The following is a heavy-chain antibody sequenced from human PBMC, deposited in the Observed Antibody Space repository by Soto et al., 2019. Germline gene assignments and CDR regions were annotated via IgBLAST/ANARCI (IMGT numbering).Heavy chain of an antibody. V-gene: IGHV1-69*06. Sequence: SVKVSCKASGGTFSSYAIRWVRHAPGQGLEWMGGIIPIFGTANYAQKFQGRVTITADKSTSTAYMELSSLRSEDTAVYYCAREDCSSTSCYRGSYYYYGIDVSSQGTTVTLSS. CDR3: AREDCSSTSCYRGSYYYYGIDV. J-gene: IGHJ6*02. D-gene: IGHD2-2*02. CDR2: IIPIFGTA. CDR1: GGTFSSYA.